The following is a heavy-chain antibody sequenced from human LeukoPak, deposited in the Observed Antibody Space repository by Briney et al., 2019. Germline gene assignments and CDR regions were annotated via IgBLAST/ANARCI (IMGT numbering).Heavy chain of an antibody. D-gene: IGHD3-22*01. V-gene: IGHV3-21*06. CDR1: GLTCSSFS. CDR3: ARLRRNSDKSGFYYYYDY. J-gene: IGHJ4*02. Sequence: PGGSLRLSCAASGLTCSSFSFNWVTQDPGEGLVRVSSVNTVDSYIYYTDQVKGRFTISRDNAKTSLYLHINTLRAEDTGLYYFARLRRNSDKSGFYYYYDYGGQGTLVTVSS. CDR2: VNTVDSYI.